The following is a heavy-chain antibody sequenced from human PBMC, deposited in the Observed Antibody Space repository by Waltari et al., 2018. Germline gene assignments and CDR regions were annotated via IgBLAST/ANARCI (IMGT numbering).Heavy chain of an antibody. CDR1: GGSINIYY. CDR2: VYDTGNT. Sequence: QVQLQESGPGLVKPSETLSLTCTVSGGSINIYYWSWIRQPPGKGLEWIGYVYDTGNTIYNPALESRVTLSADTSKNQVSRRLRSVTAADTAVYYCARGMSSVWYGPFDYWGQGTLVTVSS. J-gene: IGHJ4*02. V-gene: IGHV4-59*08. CDR3: ARGMSSVWYGPFDY. D-gene: IGHD6-19*01.